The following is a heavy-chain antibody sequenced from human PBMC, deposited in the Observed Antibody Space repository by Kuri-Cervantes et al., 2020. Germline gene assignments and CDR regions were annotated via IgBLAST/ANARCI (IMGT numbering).Heavy chain of an antibody. CDR3: ASSRGYSSGWYGSPFDY. CDR2: ISYDGSNK. J-gene: IGHJ4*01. V-gene: IGHV3-30-3*01. Sequence: GSLRLSCAASGFTFSSYAMHWVRQAPGKGLEWVAVISYDGSNKYYADSVKGRFTISRDNSKNTLYLQMNSLRAEDTAVYYCASSRGYSSGWYGSPFDYWGHGTLVTVSS. CDR1: GFTFSSYA. D-gene: IGHD6-19*01.